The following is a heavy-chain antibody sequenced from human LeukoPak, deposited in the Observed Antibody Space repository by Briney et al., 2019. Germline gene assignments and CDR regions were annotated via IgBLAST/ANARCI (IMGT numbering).Heavy chain of an antibody. CDR3: ARPAPAAGSSYYYYYMDV. Sequence: GGSLRLSCAASGFTFSSYEMNWVRQAPGKGLEWVSYISSSGSTIYYADSVKGRFTISRDNAKNSLYLQMNSLRAEDTAVYYCARPAPAAGSSYYYYYMDVWGKGTTVTVSS. J-gene: IGHJ6*03. CDR1: GFTFSSYE. CDR2: ISSSGSTI. D-gene: IGHD6-13*01. V-gene: IGHV3-48*03.